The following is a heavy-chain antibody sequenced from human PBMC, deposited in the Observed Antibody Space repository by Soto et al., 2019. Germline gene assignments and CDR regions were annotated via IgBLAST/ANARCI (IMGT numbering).Heavy chain of an antibody. CDR2: ISSSGSTI. V-gene: IGHV3-48*03. Sequence: PGGSLRLSCAASGFTFSSYEMNWVRQAPGKGLEWVSYISSSGSTIYYADSVKGRFTISRDNAKNSLYLQMNSLRAEDTAVYYCARGEYSSSDYYYYYGMDVWGQGTTVTVSS. J-gene: IGHJ6*02. D-gene: IGHD6-6*01. CDR3: ARGEYSSSDYYYYYGMDV. CDR1: GFTFSSYE.